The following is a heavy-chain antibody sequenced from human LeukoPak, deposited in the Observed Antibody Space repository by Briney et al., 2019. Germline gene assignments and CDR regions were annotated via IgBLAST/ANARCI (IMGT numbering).Heavy chain of an antibody. Sequence: GGSLRLSCAASGFTFSNFNMNWVRQAPGKGLEWVSCISSSGYSIYYADSVKGRFTISRDNAKNSLYLQMNSLRVEDTAVYYCARDLTDPPYYYYYIDVWGKGTTVTISS. V-gene: IGHV3-21*01. CDR1: GFTFSNFN. CDR2: ISSSGYSI. CDR3: ARDLTDPPYYYYYIDV. J-gene: IGHJ6*03.